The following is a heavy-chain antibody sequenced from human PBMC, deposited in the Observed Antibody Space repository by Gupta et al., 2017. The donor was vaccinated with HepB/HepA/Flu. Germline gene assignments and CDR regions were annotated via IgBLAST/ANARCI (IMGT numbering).Heavy chain of an antibody. CDR2: ISGSGGST. CDR3: AKARHPYYYDSSGYYSSYYYGMDV. Sequence: EVQLLESGGGLVQPGGSLRLSCAASGFTFSSYAMSWVRQAPGKGLEWFSAISGSGGSTYYADSVKGRFTISRDNSKNTLYLQMNSLRAEDTAVYYCAKARHPYYYDSSGYYSSYYYGMDVWGQGTTVTVSS. J-gene: IGHJ6*02. V-gene: IGHV3-23*01. CDR1: GFTFSSYA. D-gene: IGHD3-22*01.